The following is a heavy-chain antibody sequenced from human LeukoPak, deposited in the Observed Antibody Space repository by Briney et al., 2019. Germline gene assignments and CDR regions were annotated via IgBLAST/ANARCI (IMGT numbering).Heavy chain of an antibody. D-gene: IGHD3-22*01. V-gene: IGHV3-23*01. Sequence: GGSLRLSCAASGFTVSSNYMSWVRQAPGEGLEWVSSISGGGYSTYFADSVKGRFTISRDNSKNTLYLQMNSLRAEDTAVYYCAKDYYDSYYFDYWGQGTLVTVSS. J-gene: IGHJ4*02. CDR3: AKDYYDSYYFDY. CDR2: ISGGGYST. CDR1: GFTVSSNY.